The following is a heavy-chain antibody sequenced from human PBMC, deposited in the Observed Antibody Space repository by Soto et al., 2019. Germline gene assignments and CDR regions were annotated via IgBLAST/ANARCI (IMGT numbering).Heavy chain of an antibody. Sequence: AGGSLRLSCAASGFTFSSYGMHWVRQAPGKGLEWVAVISYDGSNKYYADSVKGRFTISRDNSKNKLYMQMNSLRAEDTAVYYCAKDLLHYLDTAMLNDYWGQGNLVTLSS. CDR1: GFTFSSYG. CDR2: ISYDGSNK. D-gene: IGHD5-18*01. J-gene: IGHJ4*02. CDR3: AKDLLHYLDTAMLNDY. V-gene: IGHV3-30*18.